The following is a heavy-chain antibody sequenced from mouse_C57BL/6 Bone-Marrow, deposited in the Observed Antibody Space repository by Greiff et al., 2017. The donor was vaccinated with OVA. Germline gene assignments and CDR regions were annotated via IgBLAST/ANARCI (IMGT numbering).Heavy chain of an antibody. Sequence: QVQLQQPGAELVRPGTSVKLSCKASGYTFTSYWMHWVKQRPGQGLEWIGVIDPSDSYTNYNQKFKGKATLTVDTSSSTAYMQLSSLTSEDSAVYYCARRRTIYYGYIFAYWGQGTLVTVSA. J-gene: IGHJ3*01. D-gene: IGHD2-2*01. V-gene: IGHV1-59*01. CDR1: GYTFTSYW. CDR3: ARRRTIYYGYIFAY. CDR2: IDPSDSYT.